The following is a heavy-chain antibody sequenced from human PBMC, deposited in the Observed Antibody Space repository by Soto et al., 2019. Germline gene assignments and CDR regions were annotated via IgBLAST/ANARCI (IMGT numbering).Heavy chain of an antibody. CDR1: GFTFSSYW. D-gene: IGHD3-9*01. Sequence: RLSCAASGFTFSSYWMSWVRQAPGKGLEWVANIKQDGSEKYYVDSVKGRFTISRDNAKNSLYLQMNSLRAEDTAVYYCARDKADILTGYYLYYYYGMDVWGQGTTVTVSS. J-gene: IGHJ6*02. CDR3: ARDKADILTGYYLYYYYGMDV. V-gene: IGHV3-7*01. CDR2: IKQDGSEK.